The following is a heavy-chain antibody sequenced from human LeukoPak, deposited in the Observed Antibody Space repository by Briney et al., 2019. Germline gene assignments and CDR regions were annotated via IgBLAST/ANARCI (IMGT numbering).Heavy chain of an antibody. CDR1: GGSFSGYY. D-gene: IGHD2-15*01. V-gene: IGHV4-59*01. CDR3: ARVMGYCSGGSCINWFDP. Sequence: SETLSLTCAVYGGSFSGYYWSWIRQPPGKGLEWIGYIYYSGSANYNPSLKSRVTISVDTSKNQFSLKLSSVTAADTAVYYCARVMGYCSGGSCINWFDPWGQGTLVTVSS. CDR2: IYYSGSA. J-gene: IGHJ5*02.